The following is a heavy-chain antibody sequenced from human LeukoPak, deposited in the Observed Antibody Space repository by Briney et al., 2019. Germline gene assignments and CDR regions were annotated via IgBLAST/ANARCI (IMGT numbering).Heavy chain of an antibody. J-gene: IGHJ1*01. D-gene: IGHD1-26*01. CDR2: ISAYNGNT. CDR1: GYTFTSYG. Sequence: ASVKVSCKASGYTFTSYGISWVRQAPGQGLEWMGWISAYNGNTNYAQKLQGRVTMTTDTSTSTAYMELRSLRSDDTAVYYCARRYPREHDAKYFQHWGQGTLVTVSS. CDR3: ARRYPREHDAKYFQH. V-gene: IGHV1-18*01.